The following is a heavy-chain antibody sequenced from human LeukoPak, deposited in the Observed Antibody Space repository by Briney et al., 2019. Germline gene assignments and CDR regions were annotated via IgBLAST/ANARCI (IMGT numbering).Heavy chain of an antibody. CDR1: GFTFSSYS. Sequence: GGSLRLSCAASGFTFSSYSMNWVRQAPGKGLEWVSSISTSSTYMYYADSVKGRFTISRDNAKNSLYLQMNSLRAEDTAVYYCARDGGDYPNKNLDYWGQGTLVTVSS. CDR3: ARDGGDYPNKNLDY. V-gene: IGHV3-21*01. J-gene: IGHJ4*02. CDR2: ISTSSTYM. D-gene: IGHD4-17*01.